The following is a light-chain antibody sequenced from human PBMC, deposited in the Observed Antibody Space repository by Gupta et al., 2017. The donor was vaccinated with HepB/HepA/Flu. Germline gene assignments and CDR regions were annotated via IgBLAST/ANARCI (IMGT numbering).Light chain of an antibody. CDR3: QQYYNIPPT. CDR2: WAS. Sequence: DIVMTQSPASLAVSLRERATTNCKSSQSVFYSSNNKNYLTWYQQKPGQPPKLLIYWASTREFGVPDRFSGSGSGTDFTLTISSLQAEDVAVYYCQQYYNIPPTFGQGTKVEIK. CDR1: QSVFYSSNNKNY. J-gene: IGKJ1*01. V-gene: IGKV4-1*01.